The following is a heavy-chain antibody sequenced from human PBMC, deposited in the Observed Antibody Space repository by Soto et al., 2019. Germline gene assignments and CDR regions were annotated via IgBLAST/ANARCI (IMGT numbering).Heavy chain of an antibody. CDR1: GDTFTSYA. J-gene: IGHJ6*02. Sequence: ASLKVSCESSGDTFTSYARHWVRRGPGQRLEWMGWINAGNGNTKYSQKFQGRVTITRDTSASTAYIELSSLRSEDTAVYYCGREDVSSSWPIYYHGMDVWGQGTTVTSP. CDR2: INAGNGNT. D-gene: IGHD6-13*01. V-gene: IGHV1-3*01. CDR3: GREDVSSSWPIYYHGMDV.